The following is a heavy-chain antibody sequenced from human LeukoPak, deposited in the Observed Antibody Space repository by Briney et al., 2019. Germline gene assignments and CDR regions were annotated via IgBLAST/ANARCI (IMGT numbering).Heavy chain of an antibody. CDR2: ISWNSGSI. Sequence: GGSLRLSCAASGFTFDDYAMHWVRQAPGKGLEWVSGISWNSGSIGYADSVKGRFTIFRDNSKNTLYLQMNSLRAEDTAVYYCAKDRRPTYYSDTSGYYFRDAFNIWGQGTMVTVSS. V-gene: IGHV3-9*01. CDR1: GFTFDDYA. D-gene: IGHD3-22*01. J-gene: IGHJ3*02. CDR3: AKDRRPTYYSDTSGYYFRDAFNI.